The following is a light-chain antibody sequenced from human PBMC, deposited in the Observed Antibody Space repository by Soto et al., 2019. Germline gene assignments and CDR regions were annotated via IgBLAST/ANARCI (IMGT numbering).Light chain of an antibody. Sequence: EIVMTQSPDTLSVSRGERVTLSCRASQSVSGHLAWYQQKAGQAPRLIISGASTRATGIPDRFSGSGSGTDVTLTSCRLEPEDFAVYYGQQYGSSGTFGQGTTGDIK. J-gene: IGKJ1*01. V-gene: IGKV3-20*01. CDR3: QQYGSSGT. CDR1: QSVSGH. CDR2: GAS.